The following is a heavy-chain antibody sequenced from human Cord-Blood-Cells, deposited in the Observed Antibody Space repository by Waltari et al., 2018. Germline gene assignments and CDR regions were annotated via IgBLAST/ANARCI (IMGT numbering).Heavy chain of an antibody. Sequence: QVQLQESGPGLVKPSETLSLTCTVSGGSISSYYWSWIRQPPGKGLEWIGYIYYRGRTNYNPSPKGGVTISVDPAKNQFSRKLSSVTAADTAVYYCARHPPGIAAAGAYYFDYWGQGTLVTVSS. CDR1: GGSISSYY. V-gene: IGHV4-59*08. CDR2: IYYRGRT. D-gene: IGHD6-13*01. J-gene: IGHJ4*02. CDR3: ARHPPGIAAAGAYYFDY.